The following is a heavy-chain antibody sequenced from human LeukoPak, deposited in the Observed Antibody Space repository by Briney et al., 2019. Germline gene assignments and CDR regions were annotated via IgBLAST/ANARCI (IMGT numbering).Heavy chain of an antibody. V-gene: IGHV3-30*02. CDR1: GFTFSSYW. J-gene: IGHJ4*02. CDR2: IRYDGSNK. Sequence: GGSLRLSCVASGFTFSSYWMSWVRQAPGKGLEWVAFIRYDGSNKYYADSVKGRFTISRDNSKNTLYLQMNSLRAEDTAVYYCAKAGWAAAGYYFDYWGQGTLVTVSS. CDR3: AKAGWAAAGYYFDY. D-gene: IGHD6-13*01.